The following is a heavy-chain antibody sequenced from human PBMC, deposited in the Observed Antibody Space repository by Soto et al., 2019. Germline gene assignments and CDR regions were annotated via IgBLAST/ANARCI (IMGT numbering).Heavy chain of an antibody. Sequence: VKGSCKASGYSITNSCIHWGRQAAGQGPEWMGIINPSGDNVWYAQKFHGRVTMTMDTSTDTDYMELRSLRSEDTAVFYCAGESDYCTGINCMANWGLGTLVTVSS. V-gene: IGHV1-46*03. CDR1: GYSITNSC. D-gene: IGHD2-8*02. CDR2: INPSGDNV. CDR3: AGESDYCTGINCMAN. J-gene: IGHJ4*02.